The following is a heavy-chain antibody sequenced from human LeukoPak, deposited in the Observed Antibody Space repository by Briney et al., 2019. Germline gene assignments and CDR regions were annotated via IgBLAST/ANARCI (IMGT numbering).Heavy chain of an antibody. Sequence: GESLKSSCKVTAYIFSSYCTGGVGQKPGKGRGWLGFIYPGASQTRYGPSFSGQVTLSADKSRSNASLQWSSLKASDIAFYYCARVLDNTGFYYPFDYWGQGTLVTVSS. CDR2: IYPGASQT. V-gene: IGHV5-51*02. J-gene: IGHJ4*02. CDR1: AYIFSSYC. CDR3: ARVLDNTGFYYPFDY. D-gene: IGHD3-22*01.